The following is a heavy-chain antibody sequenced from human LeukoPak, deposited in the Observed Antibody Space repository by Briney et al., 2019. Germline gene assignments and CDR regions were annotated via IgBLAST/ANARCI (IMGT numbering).Heavy chain of an antibody. V-gene: IGHV1-24*01. CDR3: ATVGYTVASENYFDY. CDR1: GYTLTELT. CDR2: FDPEEGDT. Sequence: GASVKVSCKASGYTLTELTMHWVRQAPGKGLEWMGGFDPEEGDTIYAQKFQGRVTMTEDTATDTAYMELSSLRSEDTAVYYCATVGYTVASENYFDYWGQGTLVTVSS. D-gene: IGHD4-17*01. J-gene: IGHJ4*02.